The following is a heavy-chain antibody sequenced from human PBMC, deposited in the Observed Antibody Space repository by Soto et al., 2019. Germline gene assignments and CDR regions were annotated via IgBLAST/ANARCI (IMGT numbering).Heavy chain of an antibody. Sequence: PSETLSLTCTVSGGSISSYYWSWIRQPPGKGLEWIGYIYYSGSTNYNPSLKSRVTISVDTSKNQFSLKLSSVTAADTAVYYCARHLRDDILTGTPFDYWGQGTLVTVSS. D-gene: IGHD3-9*01. CDR1: GGSISSYY. V-gene: IGHV4-59*08. CDR3: ARHLRDDILTGTPFDY. J-gene: IGHJ4*02. CDR2: IYYSGST.